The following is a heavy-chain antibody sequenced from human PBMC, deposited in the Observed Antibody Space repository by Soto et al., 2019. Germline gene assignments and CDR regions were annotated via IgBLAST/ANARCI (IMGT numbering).Heavy chain of an antibody. V-gene: IGHV3-11*01. CDR1: GFNFIDYY. CDR2: IGTSGSVV. D-gene: IGHD3-3*01. J-gene: IGHJ6*01. Sequence: QVQLVESGGDLVKPGGSLRLSCAASGFNFIDYYFSWIRQTPQRGLEWVAFIGTSGSVVTYADSVKGRFTISRDNVKNLVHLQLSDLTAQDAAIYYCVRETVAPIIGQDPSYGLDVWGQGTTVTVSS. CDR3: VRETVAPIIGQDPSYGLDV.